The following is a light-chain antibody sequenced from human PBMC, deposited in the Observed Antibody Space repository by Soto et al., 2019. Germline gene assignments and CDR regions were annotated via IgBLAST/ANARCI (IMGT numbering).Light chain of an antibody. CDR2: AVS. CDR1: SSDIGSYDH. J-gene: IGLJ1*01. CDR3: ISYTDRQSYL. V-gene: IGLV2-14*03. Sequence: QSALTQPASVSGSPGQSVTISCSGTSSDIGSYDHVAWYQQFPGKSPKLIIYAVSDRPSGVSDRFSGSKSGISASLTISGLQTEDEADYYRISYTDRQSYLFGTGTKVTV.